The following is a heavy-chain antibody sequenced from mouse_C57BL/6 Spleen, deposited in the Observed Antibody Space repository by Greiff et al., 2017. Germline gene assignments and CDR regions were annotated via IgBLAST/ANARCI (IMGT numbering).Heavy chain of an antibody. CDR1: GYTFTDYY. CDR3: ARWSTGDYAMDY. Sequence: EVQLQQSGPELVKPGASVKISCKASGYTFTDYYMNWVKQSHGKSLEWIGDINPNNGGTSYNQKFKGKATLTVDKSSSTAYMELRSLTSEVSAVYYCARWSTGDYAMDYWGQGTSVTVSS. J-gene: IGHJ4*01. V-gene: IGHV1-26*01. CDR2: INPNNGGT.